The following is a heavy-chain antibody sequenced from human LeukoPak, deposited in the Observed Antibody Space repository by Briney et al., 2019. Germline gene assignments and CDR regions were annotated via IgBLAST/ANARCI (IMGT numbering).Heavy chain of an antibody. CDR1: GFTFSSYE. CDR2: ITSGSTI. D-gene: IGHD5-18*01. CDR3: ARGRYNYGSLSYSFDY. V-gene: IGHV3-48*03. Sequence: GGSLRLSCAASGFTFSSYEMSWVRQAPGKGQEWVSYITSGSTIYYADSVKGRFTISRNNAKNSLYLQMNSLRGEDTAVYYCARGRYNYGSLSYSFDYWGQGTLVTVSS. J-gene: IGHJ4*02.